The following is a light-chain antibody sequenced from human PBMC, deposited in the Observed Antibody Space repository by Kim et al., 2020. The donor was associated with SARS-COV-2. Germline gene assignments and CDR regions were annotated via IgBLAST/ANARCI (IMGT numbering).Light chain of an antibody. J-gene: IGLJ2*01. CDR1: DIGRKS. V-gene: IGLV3-21*01. Sequence: APGETAPISCGGNDIGRKSVHWYQQRPGQAPALVIYFDKDRPSGIPERFSGSNSENSATLTISRVEVGDEADYYCQVWDSSTDHVIFGGGTQLTVL. CDR3: QVWDSSTDHVI. CDR2: FDK.